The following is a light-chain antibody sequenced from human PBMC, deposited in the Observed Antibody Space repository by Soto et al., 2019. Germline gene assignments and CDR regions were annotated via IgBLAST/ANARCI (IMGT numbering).Light chain of an antibody. V-gene: IGLV2-8*01. CDR2: EVS. CDR1: SSDVGNYNY. J-gene: IGLJ3*02. CDR3: SSYAGSKTL. Sequence: QSALTQPLSASGSPGQSVTISCTGTSSDVGNYNYVSWYQQHPGKAPKLMIYEVSKRPSGVPDRFSGSNSGNTASLTVSGLQAEDEADYYCSSYAGSKTLFGGGTKLTVL.